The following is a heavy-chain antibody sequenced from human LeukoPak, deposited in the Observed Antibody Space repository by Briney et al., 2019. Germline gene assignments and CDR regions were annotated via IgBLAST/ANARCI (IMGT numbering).Heavy chain of an antibody. D-gene: IGHD5-12*01. CDR1: GFTVRSYE. J-gene: IGHJ4*02. V-gene: IGHV3-48*03. CDR3: ARDWLRLGY. CDR2: ISSSGSVK. Sequence: PGGSLRLSCAAWGFTVRSYEMNWVRQAPGRGLEWVSYISSSGSVKFYADSVKGRFTISRDNAKNSLHLQMNSLRAEDTAVYYCARDWLRLGYWGQGTLVTVSS.